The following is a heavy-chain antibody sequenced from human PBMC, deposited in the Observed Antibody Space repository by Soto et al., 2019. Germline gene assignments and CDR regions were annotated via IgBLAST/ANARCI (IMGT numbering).Heavy chain of an antibody. Sequence: QVQLVQSGAEVKKPGASVRVSCEVSGYTFTSYGISWVRQAPGQGLEWMGWINTYNGNINYAQRLQGRVTMTTDTSTGTAYMELTSLRSDDTALYYCARARGGYKPFDYWGQGTLVTVSS. CDR3: ARARGGYKPFDY. CDR2: INTYNGNI. D-gene: IGHD1-26*01. V-gene: IGHV1-18*01. CDR1: GYTFTSYG. J-gene: IGHJ4*02.